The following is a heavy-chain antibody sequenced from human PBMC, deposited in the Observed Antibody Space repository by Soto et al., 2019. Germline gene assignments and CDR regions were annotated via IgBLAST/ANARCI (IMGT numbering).Heavy chain of an antibody. J-gene: IGHJ4*02. CDR2: VSKSDYT. Sequence: GSLRLSCAVSGFYFNNYGINWVRQAPGKGLEWVSSVSKSDYTYYSDSVKGRFTISRDNAKNSVSLQMNSLRAEDTAVYYCAREDSIIIPAVSDFWGQGTLVTVSS. D-gene: IGHD2-2*01. CDR1: GFYFNNYG. V-gene: IGHV3-21*01. CDR3: AREDSIIIPAVSDF.